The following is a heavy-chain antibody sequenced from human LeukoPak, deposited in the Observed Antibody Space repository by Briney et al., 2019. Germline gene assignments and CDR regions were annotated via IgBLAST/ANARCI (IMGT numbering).Heavy chain of an antibody. Sequence: GASVKVSCKASGYTFTGNYMHWVRQAPGQGLEWMGIINPSGGSTRYAQKFQGRVTMTRDTSTSTVYMELSSLRSEDTAVYYCARNPVTTKYFDYWGQGTLVTVSS. V-gene: IGHV1-46*01. CDR2: INPSGGST. CDR1: GYTFTGNY. D-gene: IGHD4-17*01. J-gene: IGHJ4*02. CDR3: ARNPVTTKYFDY.